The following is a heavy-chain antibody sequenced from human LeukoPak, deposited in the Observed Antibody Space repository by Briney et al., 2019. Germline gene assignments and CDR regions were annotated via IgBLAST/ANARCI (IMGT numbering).Heavy chain of an antibody. J-gene: IGHJ4*02. V-gene: IGHV7-4-1*02. CDR2: INTNTGNP. CDR1: GYTFISYA. D-gene: IGHD1-26*01. CDR3: ARDPHQIVGATTFFDY. Sequence: GASVKVSCKASGYTFISYAMNWVRQAPGQGLEWMGWINTNTGNPTSAQGFTGRFVFSLDTSVSTAYLQISSLKAEDTAVYYCARDPHQIVGATTFFDYWGQGTLVTVSS.